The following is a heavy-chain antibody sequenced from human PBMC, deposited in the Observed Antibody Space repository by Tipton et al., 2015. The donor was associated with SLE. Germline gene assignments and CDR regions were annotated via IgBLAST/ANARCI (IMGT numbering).Heavy chain of an antibody. D-gene: IGHD2-15*01. J-gene: IGHJ6*03. CDR1: GGSFSGYY. CDR3: ARGVAGYYFFCYMDV. V-gene: IGHV4-34*01. Sequence: TLSLTCAVYGGSFSGYYWSWIRQSPGKGLEWIGDINHSGSTNYNPSLKSRVTISVDTSKNQFSLKMNSVTAADTALYYCARGVAGYYFFCYMDVWGEGTTVTVSS. CDR2: INHSGST.